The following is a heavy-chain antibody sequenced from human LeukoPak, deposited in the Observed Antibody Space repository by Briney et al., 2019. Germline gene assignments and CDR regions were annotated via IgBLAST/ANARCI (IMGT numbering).Heavy chain of an antibody. CDR1: GGSITQTNY. V-gene: IGHV4-4*02. Sequence: SETLSLTCDVSGGSITQTNYWTWVRPPPGKGLEWIGEVNLRGSTNYNPSLMRRVAISVDTSANHVSLQLTSVTAADTAVYYCAREGGPYRPLDYSGQGTLVTVSS. CDR3: AREGGPYRPLDY. J-gene: IGHJ4*02. CDR2: VNLRGST.